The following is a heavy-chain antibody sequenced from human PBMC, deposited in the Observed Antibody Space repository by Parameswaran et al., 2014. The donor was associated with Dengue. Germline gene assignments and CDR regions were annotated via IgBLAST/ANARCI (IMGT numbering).Heavy chain of an antibody. V-gene: IGHV3-49*02. J-gene: IGHJ4*02. CDR3: TRVPGYSYGFHFDY. CDR2: IRSKAYGGTT. D-gene: IGHD5-18*01. Sequence: RWIRQPPGKGLEWVGFIRSKAYGGTTEYAASVKGRFTISRDDSKSIAYLQMNSLKTEDTAVYYCTRVPGYSYGFHFDYWGQGTLVTVSS.